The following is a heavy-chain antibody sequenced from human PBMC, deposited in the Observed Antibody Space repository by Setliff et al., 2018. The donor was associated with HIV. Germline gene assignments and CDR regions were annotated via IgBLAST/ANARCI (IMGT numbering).Heavy chain of an antibody. CDR3: ARHYQHSWVGVDYYFMDV. V-gene: IGHV4-39*01. J-gene: IGHJ6*03. CDR2: IYYGGST. Sequence: PSETLSLTCTVSGGSIWNYYWSWIRQPPGKGLEWIGTIYYGGSTYYNPSLKSRITISVDTSKNQFSLKLSSVTAADTAVYYCARHYQHSWVGVDYYFMDVWGKGTTVTVSS. CDR1: GGSIWNYY. D-gene: IGHD1-26*01.